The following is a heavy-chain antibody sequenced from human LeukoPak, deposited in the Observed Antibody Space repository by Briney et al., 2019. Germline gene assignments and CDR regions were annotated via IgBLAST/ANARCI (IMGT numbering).Heavy chain of an antibody. V-gene: IGHV4-39*01. J-gene: IGHJ4*02. CDR3: ARGYDY. CDR2: INYSGNR. CDR1: GGFISGSHYY. Sequence: SEALSLTCTVSGGFISGSHYYWAWIRQPPGKGLEWIGMINYSGNRYYNPSLWSRATISVDTSTNQFSLNLNSVTAADTAVYYCARGYDYWGQGTLVAVSS. D-gene: IGHD3-22*01.